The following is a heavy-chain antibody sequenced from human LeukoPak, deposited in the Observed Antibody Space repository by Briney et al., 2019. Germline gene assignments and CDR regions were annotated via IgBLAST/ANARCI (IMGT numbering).Heavy chain of an antibody. Sequence: SETLSLTCAVYGGSLSGYYWCWIRQPPGKGLEWIGEINHSGSTNYNPSLKSRVTISVDTSKNQLSLKLSSVTAADTAVYYCARGYQLLWGGWFDPWGQGTLVTVSS. D-gene: IGHD2-2*01. CDR2: INHSGST. J-gene: IGHJ5*02. CDR3: ARGYQLLWGGWFDP. CDR1: GGSLSGYY. V-gene: IGHV4-34*01.